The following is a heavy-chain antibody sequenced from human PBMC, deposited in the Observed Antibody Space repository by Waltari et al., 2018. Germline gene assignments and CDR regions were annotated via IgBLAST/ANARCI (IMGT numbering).Heavy chain of an antibody. CDR3: AREIDRGPGRWFDP. D-gene: IGHD1-26*01. CDR2: VYTSGST. V-gene: IGHV4-4*07. J-gene: IGHJ5*02. Sequence: QVQLQVSGPGLVKPSETLCLTCTVSGGSISGYSRNWIRQPAGKGLEWIGRVYTSGSTNYKPSLKSRVTMSVDTSKNQFSLKMSSVTAADTAVYFCAREIDRGPGRWFDPWGQGTLVTVSS. CDR1: GGSISGYS.